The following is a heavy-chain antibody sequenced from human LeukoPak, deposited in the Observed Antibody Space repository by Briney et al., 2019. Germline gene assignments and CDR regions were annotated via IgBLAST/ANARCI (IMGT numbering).Heavy chain of an antibody. J-gene: IGHJ3*02. CDR1: GFTVSNNY. Sequence: GGSLRLSCAASGFTVSNNYMSWVRQAPGKGLERVSVIYSGGSTYYADSVKGRFTISRDNSKNTLYLQMNSLRAEDTAVYYCARDSRQDYYDSSGYLWFAFDIWGQGTMVTVSS. V-gene: IGHV3-53*01. CDR3: ARDSRQDYYDSSGYLWFAFDI. CDR2: IYSGGST. D-gene: IGHD3-22*01.